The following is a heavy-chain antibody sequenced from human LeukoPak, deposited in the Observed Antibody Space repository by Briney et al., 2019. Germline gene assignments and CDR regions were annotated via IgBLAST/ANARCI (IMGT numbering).Heavy chain of an antibody. CDR1: GFTFSSYA. J-gene: IGHJ3*02. Sequence: GGSLRLSCAASGFTFSSYAMSWVRQAPGKGLEWVANIKQDGSEKYYVDSVKGRFTISRDNAKNSVYLQMSSLRAEDTAVYYCARDGHGVTMVRGVIKAGGAFDIWGQGTMVTVSS. D-gene: IGHD3-10*01. CDR3: ARDGHGVTMVRGVIKAGGAFDI. CDR2: IKQDGSEK. V-gene: IGHV3-7*01.